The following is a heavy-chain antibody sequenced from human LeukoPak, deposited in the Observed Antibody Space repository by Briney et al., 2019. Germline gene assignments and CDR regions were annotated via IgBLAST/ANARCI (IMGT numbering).Heavy chain of an antibody. Sequence: ASVKVSCKASGYTFNNYGITWVRQAPGQGLEWMGWISAYNGNSNYAQKFQGRVTMTTDTSTSTAYMELRSLKYDDTAVYYCAREGGSGSYYNGNDCWGQGTLVTVSS. J-gene: IGHJ4*02. D-gene: IGHD3-10*01. CDR3: AREGGSGSYYNGNDC. V-gene: IGHV1-18*01. CDR1: GYTFNNYG. CDR2: ISAYNGNS.